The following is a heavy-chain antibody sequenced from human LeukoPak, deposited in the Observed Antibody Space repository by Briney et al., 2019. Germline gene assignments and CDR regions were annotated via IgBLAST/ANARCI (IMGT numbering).Heavy chain of an antibody. CDR1: GYTFTGYY. Sequence: ASVKVSCKASGYTFTGYYMHWVRQAPGQGLEWMGWINPNSGGTNYAQKFQGRVTMTRDTSISTAYMELSRLRSDDTAVYYCARATEIVVAPPTFDPWGQGTLVTVSS. J-gene: IGHJ5*02. D-gene: IGHD2-2*01. V-gene: IGHV1-2*02. CDR2: INPNSGGT. CDR3: ARATEIVVAPPTFDP.